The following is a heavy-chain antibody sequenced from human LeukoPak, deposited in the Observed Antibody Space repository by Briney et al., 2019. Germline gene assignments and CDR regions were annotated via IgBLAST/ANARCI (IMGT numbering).Heavy chain of an antibody. CDR3: ALYSNAWY. D-gene: IGHD6-13*01. J-gene: IGHJ2*01. CDR2: IHPGGTI. Sequence: PGGSLRLSCAASGFTFSAYTMNWVRQAPGKGLEWVSVIHPGGTIYYADSVKGTFTISSDNSKNTIYLEMNTLSVEGTAVYYCALYSNAWY. V-gene: IGHV3-66*01. CDR1: GFTFSAYT.